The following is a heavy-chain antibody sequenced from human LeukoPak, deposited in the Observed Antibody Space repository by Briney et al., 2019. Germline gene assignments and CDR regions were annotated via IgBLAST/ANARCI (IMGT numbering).Heavy chain of an antibody. Sequence: SVKVSCKASGGTFNSYAISWVRQAPGQGLEWMGGIIPIFGTANYAQKFQGRVTITTDESTSTAYMELSSLRSEDTAVYYCARPIPAASSTYDAFDIWGQGTMVTVSS. CDR3: ARPIPAASSTYDAFDI. J-gene: IGHJ3*02. V-gene: IGHV1-69*05. CDR1: GGTFNSYA. D-gene: IGHD2-2*01. CDR2: IIPIFGTA.